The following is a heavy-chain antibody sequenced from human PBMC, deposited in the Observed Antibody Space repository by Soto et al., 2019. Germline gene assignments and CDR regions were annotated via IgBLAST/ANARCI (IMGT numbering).Heavy chain of an antibody. D-gene: IGHD6-13*01. CDR3: ARHGVAAAGKPYYYGMDV. J-gene: IGHJ6*02. V-gene: IGHV5-51*01. Sequence: GESLKISCKGSGYSFTSYWIGWVRQMPGKGLEWMGIIYPGDSDTRYSPSFQGQVTISADKSISTAYLQWSSLKAPDTAMYYCARHGVAAAGKPYYYGMDVWGQGTTVTVSS. CDR1: GYSFTSYW. CDR2: IYPGDSDT.